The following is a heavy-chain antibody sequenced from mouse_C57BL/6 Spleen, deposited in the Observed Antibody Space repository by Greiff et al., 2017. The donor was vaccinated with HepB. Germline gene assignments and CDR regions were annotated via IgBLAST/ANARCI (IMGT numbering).Heavy chain of an antibody. V-gene: IGHV1-82*01. CDR2: IYPGDGDT. J-gene: IGHJ4*01. Sequence: QVQLQQSGLELVKPGASVKISCKASGYAFSRSWMNWVKQRPGKGLEWIGRIYPGDGDTNYNGKFKGKATLTADKSSSTAYMQLSSLTSEDSAVYFCARDGNDGSSGAMDYWAQGTSAIDSP. CDR1: GYAFSRSW. CDR3: ARDGNDGSSGAMDY. D-gene: IGHD2-2*01.